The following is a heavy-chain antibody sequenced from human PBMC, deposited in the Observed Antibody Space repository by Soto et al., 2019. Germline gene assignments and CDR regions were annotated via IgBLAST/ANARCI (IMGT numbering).Heavy chain of an antibody. CDR3: VAQRIARGQVDEY. CDR1: GDSISSDTYY. CDR2: IFHTVLT. J-gene: IGHJ4*02. V-gene: IGHV4-31*03. Sequence: PSETLSLTCTVSGDSISSDTYYWNWIRQHPGKGLEWIGYIFHTVLTYQNPSLKRRVIMSMDTSKNHFSLKLTSVTAADTAVYYCVAQRIARGQVDEYWGQGTLVTV. D-gene: IGHD2-21*01.